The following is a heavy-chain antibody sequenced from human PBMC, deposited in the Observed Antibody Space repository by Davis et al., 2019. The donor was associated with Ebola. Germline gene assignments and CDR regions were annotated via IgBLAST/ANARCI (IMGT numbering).Heavy chain of an antibody. CDR2: IYYSGST. J-gene: IGHJ4*02. CDR1: GGSISNYY. Sequence: SETLSLTCTVSGGSISNYYCNWIRQPPGKGLEWIGYIYYSGSTNYNPSLKSRVTISVDTSKNQFSLKLSSVTAVDTAVYYCASGAYRVHDYWGQGTLVTVSS. D-gene: IGHD3-10*01. V-gene: IGHV4-59*01. CDR3: ASGAYRVHDY.